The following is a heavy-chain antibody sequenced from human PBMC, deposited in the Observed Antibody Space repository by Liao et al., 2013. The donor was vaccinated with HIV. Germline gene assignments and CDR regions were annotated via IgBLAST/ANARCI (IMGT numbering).Heavy chain of an antibody. CDR3: ARMGTSTEYYDMWSGYYSHVQQGTHFDH. CDR2: VYFNGDT. D-gene: IGHD3-3*01. CDR1: GGSVNTRDYY. V-gene: IGHV4-39*07. Sequence: QESGPGLVKPSETLSLTCAVSGGSVNTRDYYWAWIRQPPGKGLEWIATVYFNGDTYYNPSFQSRVTVSMDKSENRLSLRLNSVTAADTAMYYCARMGTSTEYYDMWSGYYSHVQQGTHFDHWGQGTLVTVSS. J-gene: IGHJ4*02.